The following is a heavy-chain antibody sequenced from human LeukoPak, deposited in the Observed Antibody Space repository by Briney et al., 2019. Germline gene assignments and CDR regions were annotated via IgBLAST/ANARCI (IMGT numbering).Heavy chain of an antibody. CDR2: MNPNSGNT. J-gene: IGHJ6*03. CDR1: GYTFTIYD. CDR3: ARTGVAATDYYYYMDV. D-gene: IGHD6-19*01. Sequence: ASVTVSFKSSGYTFTIYDINWVRQAPGQGLEWMGWMNPNSGNTGYAQKFQGRVTITRNTSISTAYIELSSLKSGDTAVYYCARTGVAATDYYYYMDVWGKGTTVTVSS. V-gene: IGHV1-8*03.